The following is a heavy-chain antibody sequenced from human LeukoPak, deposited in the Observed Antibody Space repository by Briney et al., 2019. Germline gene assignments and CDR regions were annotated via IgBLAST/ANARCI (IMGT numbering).Heavy chain of an antibody. D-gene: IGHD2-15*01. CDR3: AKDLTWGYFDY. J-gene: IGHJ4*02. V-gene: IGHV3-9*01. CDR1: GFTFDDHA. CDR2: INWNSAFI. Sequence: GGSLRLSCAASGFTFDDHAMHWVRQTPGMGLEWVAGINWNSAFIAYADSVKGRFTISRDNAKSSIYLQLNSLRTEDTALYYCAKDLTWGYFDYWGQGTLVTVSS.